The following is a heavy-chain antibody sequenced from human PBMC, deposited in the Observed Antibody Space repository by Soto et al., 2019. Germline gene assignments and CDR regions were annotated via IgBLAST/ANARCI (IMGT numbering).Heavy chain of an antibody. J-gene: IGHJ6*02. V-gene: IGHV1-2*04. CDR1: GYTFTGYY. D-gene: IGHD3-22*01. Sequence: ASVKVSCQASGYTFTGYYMHWVRQAPGQGLEWMGWINPNSGGTNYAQKFQGWVTMTRDTSISTAYMELSRLRSDDTAVYYCARDATYYYDSSGYYEPRNYYYYYGMDVWGQGTTVTVSS. CDR3: ARDATYYYDSSGYYEPRNYYYYYGMDV. CDR2: INPNSGGT.